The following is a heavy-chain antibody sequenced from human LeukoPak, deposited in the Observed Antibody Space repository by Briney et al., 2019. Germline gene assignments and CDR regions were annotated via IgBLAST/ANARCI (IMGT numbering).Heavy chain of an antibody. D-gene: IGHD6-19*01. CDR3: ASYDIAVAGHGFDY. J-gene: IGHJ4*02. Sequence: SQTLSLTCTVSGASISSGGYYWNWIRQPPGKGLEWIGYIYYSRSTSYSPSLKSRLTISVDTSKNQFSLKLSSVTAADTAVYYCASYDIAVAGHGFDYWGQGTLVTVSS. CDR1: GASISSGGYY. V-gene: IGHV4-30-4*01. CDR2: IYYSRST.